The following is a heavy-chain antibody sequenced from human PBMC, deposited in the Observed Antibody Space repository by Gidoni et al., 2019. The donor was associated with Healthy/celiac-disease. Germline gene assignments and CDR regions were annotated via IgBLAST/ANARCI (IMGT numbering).Heavy chain of an antibody. V-gene: IGHV4-34*01. CDR3: AIPTGIQVHDAFDI. CDR1: AGSFSGYY. Sequence: QVQLQQWGAGLLKPSETLSLTCAVYAGSFSGYYWSWIRQPPGKGLEWIGEINHSGSTNYNPSLKSRVTISVDTSKNQFSLKLSSVTAADTAVYYCAIPTGIQVHDAFDIWGQGTMVTVSS. J-gene: IGHJ3*02. CDR2: INHSGST.